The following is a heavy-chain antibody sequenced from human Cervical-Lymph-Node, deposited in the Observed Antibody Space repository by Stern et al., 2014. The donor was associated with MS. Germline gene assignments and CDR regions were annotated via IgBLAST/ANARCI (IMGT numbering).Heavy chain of an antibody. Sequence: EVQLVESGGGLVQPGGSLRLSCAASGFTFSSYAMSWVRQAPGQGLEWVSSLSGSGGSTYYADSVKGRFTISRDNSKNTLYLQMNSLRAEDTAVYYCAKDPDKHYDFWSGYLDYWGQGTLVTVSS. CDR1: GFTFSSYA. CDR2: LSGSGGST. V-gene: IGHV3-23*04. CDR3: AKDPDKHYDFWSGYLDY. D-gene: IGHD3-3*01. J-gene: IGHJ4*02.